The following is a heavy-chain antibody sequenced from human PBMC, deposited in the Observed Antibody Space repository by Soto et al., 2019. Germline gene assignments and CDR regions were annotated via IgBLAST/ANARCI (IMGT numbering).Heavy chain of an antibody. D-gene: IGHD2-15*01. J-gene: IGHJ4*02. V-gene: IGHV4-34*01. CDR3: AREGYGDY. Sequence: QVQRQQWGAGLLNSSETLSLTCAVYGASFSGHYWSWIRQPPGKGLEWIGEINHRGSTNYNPSLKSRVIISVDASKNQFSLKLSSVTAADTAIYYCAREGYGDYWGPRTLVTVSS. CDR1: GASFSGHY. CDR2: INHRGST.